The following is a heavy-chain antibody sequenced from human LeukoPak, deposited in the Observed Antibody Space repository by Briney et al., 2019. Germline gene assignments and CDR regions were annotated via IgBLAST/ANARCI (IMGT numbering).Heavy chain of an antibody. CDR3: AGGRDGYNFVDY. Sequence: GASVKVSCKASGGTFSSYAISWVRQAPGQGLEWMGRIIPIFGTANYAQKFQGRVTITTDESTSTAYMELSSLRSEDTAVYYCAGGRDGYNFVDYWGQGTLVTVSS. CDR1: GGTFSSYA. V-gene: IGHV1-69*05. CDR2: IIPIFGTA. D-gene: IGHD5-24*01. J-gene: IGHJ4*02.